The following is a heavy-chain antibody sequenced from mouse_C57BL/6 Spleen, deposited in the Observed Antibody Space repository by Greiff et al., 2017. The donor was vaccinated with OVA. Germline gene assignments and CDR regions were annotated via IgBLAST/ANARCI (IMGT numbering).Heavy chain of an antibody. CDR1: GYTFTSYW. J-gene: IGHJ4*01. Sequence: QVQLQQPGAELVKPGASVKMSCKASGYTFTSYWITWVKQRPGQGLVWIGDIYPGSGSTNSNEKFKSKATLTVDTSSSTAYMQLSSLTAGDSAVYYCARKLHAMDYWGQGTSVTVSS. V-gene: IGHV1-55*01. CDR2: IYPGSGST. CDR3: ARKLHAMDY.